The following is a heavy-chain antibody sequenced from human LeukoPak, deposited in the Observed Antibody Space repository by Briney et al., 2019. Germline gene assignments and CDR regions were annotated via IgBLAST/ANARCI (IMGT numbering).Heavy chain of an antibody. J-gene: IGHJ4*02. CDR1: GGSISSSSYY. CDR2: IYYSGST. Sequence: SETLSLTCTVSGGSISSSSYYWGWMRQPPGKGLEWIGSIYYSGSTYYNPSLKSRVTISVDTSKNQFSLKLSSVTAADTAVYHCARHEREGLWPRHFDYWGQGTLVTVSS. D-gene: IGHD4/OR15-4a*01. CDR3: ARHEREGLWPRHFDY. V-gene: IGHV4-39*07.